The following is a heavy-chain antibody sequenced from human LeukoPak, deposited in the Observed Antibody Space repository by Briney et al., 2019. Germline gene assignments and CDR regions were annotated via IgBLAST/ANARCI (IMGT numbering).Heavy chain of an antibody. J-gene: IGHJ4*02. CDR3: VRTRRGRITMVRGVPHYLDY. CDR2: IKQDGSEK. V-gene: IGHV3-7*01. CDR1: GFTFSSYW. Sequence: GGPLRLSCAASGFTFSSYWMSWVRQAPGKGLEWVVNIKQDGSEKYYVDSGKGRFTISRDNAKNSLYLQMNSLRAEDTAVYYCVRTRRGRITMVRGVPHYLDYWGQGTLVTVSS. D-gene: IGHD3-10*01.